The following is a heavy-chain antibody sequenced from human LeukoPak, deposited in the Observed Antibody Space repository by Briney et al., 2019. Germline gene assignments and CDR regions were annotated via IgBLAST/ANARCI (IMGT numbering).Heavy chain of an antibody. J-gene: IGHJ4*02. CDR3: AKDFERVVPAAPDY. Sequence: GGSLRLSCAASGFTFSSYGMHWVRQAPGKGLEWVAFIRYDGSNKYYADSVKGRFTISRDNSKNTLYLQMNSLRAEDTAVYYCAKDFERVVPAAPDYWGQGTLVTVSS. V-gene: IGHV3-30*02. CDR1: GFTFSSYG. D-gene: IGHD2-2*01. CDR2: IRYDGSNK.